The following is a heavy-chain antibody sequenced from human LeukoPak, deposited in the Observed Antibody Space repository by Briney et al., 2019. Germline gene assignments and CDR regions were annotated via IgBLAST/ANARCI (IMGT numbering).Heavy chain of an antibody. CDR2: IYYSGST. J-gene: IGHJ4*02. CDR1: GGSISSGGYY. Sequence: SETLSLTCTVSGGSISSGGYYWSWIRQHPGKGLEWIGYIYYSGSTYYNPSLKSRVTISVDTSKNQFSLKLSSVTAADTAVYYCARSYSSGYAAYWGQGTLVTVSS. CDR3: ARSYSSGYAAY. D-gene: IGHD5-12*01. V-gene: IGHV4-31*03.